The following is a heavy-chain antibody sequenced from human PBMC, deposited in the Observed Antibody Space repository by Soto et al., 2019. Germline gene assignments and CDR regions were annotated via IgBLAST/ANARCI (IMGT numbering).Heavy chain of an antibody. CDR1: GFTFSSYG. J-gene: IGHJ4*02. Sequence: QVQLVESGGGVVKPGRSLRLSCAASGFTFSSYGMHWVRQAPGRGLEWVAVISYDGSNKYYADSVKGRFTISRDNSKNTLYLQMNSLRAEDTAVYYCAKDSAWQHPDYWGQGTLVTVSS. CDR3: AKDSAWQHPDY. V-gene: IGHV3-30*18. CDR2: ISYDGSNK.